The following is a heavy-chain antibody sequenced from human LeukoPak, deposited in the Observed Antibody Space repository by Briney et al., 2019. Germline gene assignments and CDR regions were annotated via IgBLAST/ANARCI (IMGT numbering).Heavy chain of an antibody. CDR2: IWFDGTGK. J-gene: IGHJ4*02. D-gene: IGHD1-26*01. CDR3: ARGVGATNIDFDY. V-gene: IGHV3-33*01. CDR1: GFTFSYYG. Sequence: PGTSLRLSCAASGFTFSYYGMHWVRQAPGKGLEWVAVIWFDGTGKYYADSVKGRFTISRDNSKNTLYLQMNSLRAEDTAVYYCARGVGATNIDFDYWGQGTLVTVSS.